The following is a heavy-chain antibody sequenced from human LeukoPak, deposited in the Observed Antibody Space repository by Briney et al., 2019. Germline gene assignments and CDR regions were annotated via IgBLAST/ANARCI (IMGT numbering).Heavy chain of an antibody. V-gene: IGHV3-21*01. CDR1: GFTFSSYS. CDR3: ARGSPLTYSSGWYNYFDY. Sequence: GGSLRLSCAASGFTFSSYSMNWVRQAPGKGLEWVSSISSSSSYIYYADSVKGRFTISRDNAKNSLYLQMNSLRAEDTAVYYCARGSPLTYSSGWYNYFDYWGQGTLVTVSS. D-gene: IGHD6-19*01. CDR2: ISSSSSYI. J-gene: IGHJ4*02.